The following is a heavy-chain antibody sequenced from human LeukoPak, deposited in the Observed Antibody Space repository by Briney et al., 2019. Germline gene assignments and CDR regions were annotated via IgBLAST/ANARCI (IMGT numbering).Heavy chain of an antibody. D-gene: IGHD3-22*01. J-gene: IGHJ4*02. Sequence: GESLKISCKGSGYSFTSYWIGWVRQMPGEGLEWMGIIYPGDSDTRYSPSFQGQVTILADKSISTAYLQWSSLKASDTAMYYCARQPPLGYDSSGYNDYWGQGSLVTVSS. V-gene: IGHV5-51*01. CDR3: ARQPPLGYDSSGYNDY. CDR1: GYSFTSYW. CDR2: IYPGDSDT.